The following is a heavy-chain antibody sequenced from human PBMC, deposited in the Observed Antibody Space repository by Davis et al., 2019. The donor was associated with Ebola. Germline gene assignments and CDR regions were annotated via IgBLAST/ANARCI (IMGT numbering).Heavy chain of an antibody. D-gene: IGHD2-2*01. CDR1: GGTFSSYA. V-gene: IGHV1-69*10. J-gene: IGHJ4*02. Sequence: SVKVSCKASGGTFSSYAISWVRQAPGQGLEWMGGIIPILGIANYAQKFQGRVTITADESTSTAYMELSSLRSEDTAVYYCARVSCSSTSCPEAVDYWGQGTLVTVSS. CDR2: IIPILGIA. CDR3: ARVSCSSTSCPEAVDY.